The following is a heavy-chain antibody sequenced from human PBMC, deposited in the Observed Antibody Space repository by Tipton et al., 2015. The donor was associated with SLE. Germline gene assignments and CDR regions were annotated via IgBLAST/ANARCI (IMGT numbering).Heavy chain of an antibody. CDR1: GYTFTSYG. V-gene: IGHV1-18*01. Sequence: QLVQSGAEVKKPGASAKVSCKASGYTFTSYGICWVRQAPGQGLEWMGWISAYNGDTNYAQKFQGRVTMTTDTSTSTAYMELRSLRSDDTAVYYCARDALYYRNAFDIWGQGTMVTVSS. CDR3: ARDALYYRNAFDI. D-gene: IGHD1-14*01. CDR2: ISAYNGDT. J-gene: IGHJ3*02.